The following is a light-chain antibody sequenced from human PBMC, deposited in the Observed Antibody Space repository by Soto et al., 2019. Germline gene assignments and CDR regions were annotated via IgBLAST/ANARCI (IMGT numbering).Light chain of an antibody. CDR1: QSLLHSNGYNY. Sequence: DIVVTQSPLSLPVTPGEPASISCRSSQSLLHSNGYNYLDWYLQKPGQSPQLLIYLGSNRASGVPDRFSGSGSGTDFTLKISRVEAEDVVLYYCMQALQAPLTCGQGTKVEI. CDR2: LGS. V-gene: IGKV2-28*01. CDR3: MQALQAPLT. J-gene: IGKJ1*01.